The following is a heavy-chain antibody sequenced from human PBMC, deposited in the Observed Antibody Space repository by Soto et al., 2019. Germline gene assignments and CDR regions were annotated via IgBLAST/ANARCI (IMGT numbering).Heavy chain of an antibody. D-gene: IGHD3-22*01. Sequence: TSETLSLTCPVSGGSISSGGYYWSWIRQHPGKGLEWIGYIYYSGSTYYNPSLKSRVTISVDTSKNQFSLKLSSVTAADTAVYYCATNEYYDSSGLFDYWGQGTLVTVSS. CDR2: IYYSGST. V-gene: IGHV4-31*03. CDR1: GGSISSGGYY. J-gene: IGHJ4*02. CDR3: ATNEYYDSSGLFDY.